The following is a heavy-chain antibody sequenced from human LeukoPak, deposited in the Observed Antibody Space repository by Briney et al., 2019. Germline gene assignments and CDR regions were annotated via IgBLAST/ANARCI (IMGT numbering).Heavy chain of an antibody. V-gene: IGHV3-23*01. Sequence: PGGSLRLSCAASGFIISTYAMSLVRQGAGKGLEWVSSISGSGGNTYYADSVKGRFTISRDNSKNTLYLQMNSLTAEDTAVYYCAKGRSDCSSTSCQGYYFDYWGQGTLVTVSS. CDR3: AKGRSDCSSTSCQGYYFDY. CDR2: ISGSGGNT. CDR1: GFIISTYA. J-gene: IGHJ4*02. D-gene: IGHD2-2*01.